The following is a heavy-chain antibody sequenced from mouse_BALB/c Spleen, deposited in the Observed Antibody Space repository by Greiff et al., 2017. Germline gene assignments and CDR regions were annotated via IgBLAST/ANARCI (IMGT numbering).Heavy chain of an antibody. CDR1: GYTFTDYA. Sequence: QVQLKQSGAELVRPGVSVKISCKGSGYTFTDYAMHWVKQSHAKSLEWIGVISTYYGDASYNQKFKGKATMTVDKSSSTAYMELARLTSEDSAIYYCARERTDWYFDVWGAGTTVTVSS. V-gene: IGHV1S137*01. CDR2: ISTYYGDA. J-gene: IGHJ1*01. CDR3: ARERTDWYFDV.